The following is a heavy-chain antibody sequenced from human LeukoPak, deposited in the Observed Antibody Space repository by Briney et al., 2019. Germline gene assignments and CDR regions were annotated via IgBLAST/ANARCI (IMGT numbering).Heavy chain of an antibody. CDR3: ARPAYDFWSGYPNDAFDI. V-gene: IGHV3-7*03. D-gene: IGHD3-3*01. J-gene: IGHJ3*02. CDR1: GFTFSSYW. Sequence: GGSLRLSCAASGFTFSSYWMSWVRQAPGKGLEWVANIKQDGSEKYYVDSVKGRFTISRDNAKNSLYLQMNSLRAEDTAVYCCARPAYDFWSGYPNDAFDIWGQGTMVTVSS. CDR2: IKQDGSEK.